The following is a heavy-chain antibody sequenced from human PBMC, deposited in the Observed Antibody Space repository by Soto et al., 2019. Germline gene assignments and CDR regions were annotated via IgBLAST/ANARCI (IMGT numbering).Heavy chain of an antibody. V-gene: IGHV4-30-2*01. D-gene: IGHD3-10*01. CDR1: GGSISSGGYS. CDR2: IYHSGST. J-gene: IGHJ5*02. CDR3: ARVPGP. Sequence: QLQLRESGSGLVKPSQTLSLTCAVSGGSISSGGYSWSWIRQPPGKGLEWIGYIYHSGSTYYNPSLKSRVTISVDRSKNQFSLKLSSETAADTAVYYCARVPGPWGQGTLVTVSS.